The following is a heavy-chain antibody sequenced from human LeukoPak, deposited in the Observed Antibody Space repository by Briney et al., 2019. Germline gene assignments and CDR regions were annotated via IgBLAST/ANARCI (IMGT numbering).Heavy chain of an antibody. Sequence: GGSLRLSCAASGFTFSSYSMNWVRQAPGKGLEWVSYISSNSGRIYYADSVKGRFTISRDNAKNSLSLQMNSLRVEDTAVYYCARDLDIWGQGTKVTVSS. CDR2: ISSNSGRI. V-gene: IGHV3-48*01. J-gene: IGHJ3*02. CDR1: GFTFSSYS. CDR3: ARDLDI.